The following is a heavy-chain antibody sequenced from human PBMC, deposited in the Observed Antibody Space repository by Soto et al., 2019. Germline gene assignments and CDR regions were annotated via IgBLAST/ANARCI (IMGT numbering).Heavy chain of an antibody. CDR1: DGSISSYY. D-gene: IGHD1-26*01. V-gene: IGHV4-59*08. Sequence: SETLSLTCTVSDGSISSYYWSWIRQPPGKGLEWIGYIYYSGSTNYNPSLKSRVTISVDTSKNQFSLKLSSVTAADTAVYYWGRRYGGNLDYWGQGTLVTVSS. J-gene: IGHJ4*02. CDR2: IYYSGST. CDR3: GRRYGGNLDY.